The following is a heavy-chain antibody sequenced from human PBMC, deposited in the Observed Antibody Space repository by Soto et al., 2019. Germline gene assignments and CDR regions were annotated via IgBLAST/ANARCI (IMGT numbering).Heavy chain of an antibody. CDR2: IVSDGSRT. CDR3: AKADGEQWLIPHLDN. D-gene: IGHD6-19*01. J-gene: IGHJ1*01. V-gene: IGHV3-74*01. CDR1: GFTFSRYW. Sequence: GGSLRLSCAGSGFTFSRYWMHWVRQVPGKGLVWVANIVSDGSRTTYADSVKGRFTISRDNAKNTLYLQLNSLRVEDTAHYYCAKADGEQWLIPHLDNWGQGTQVTVSS.